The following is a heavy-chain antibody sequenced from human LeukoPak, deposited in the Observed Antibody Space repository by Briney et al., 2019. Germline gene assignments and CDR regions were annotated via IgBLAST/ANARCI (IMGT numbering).Heavy chain of an antibody. D-gene: IGHD3-9*01. J-gene: IGHJ4*02. Sequence: PGGSLRLSCAASGFTFSSYGMHWVRQAPGKGLEWVAVISYDRSNKYYADSVKGRFTISRDNSKNTLYLQMNSLRAEDTAVYYCARDPYYDILTGYLGGISGIDYWGQGTLVTVSS. CDR1: GFTFSSYG. CDR2: ISYDRSNK. CDR3: ARDPYYDILTGYLGGISGIDY. V-gene: IGHV3-30*03.